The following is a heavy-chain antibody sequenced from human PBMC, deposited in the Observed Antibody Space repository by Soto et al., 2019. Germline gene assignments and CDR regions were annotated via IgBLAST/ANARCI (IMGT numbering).Heavy chain of an antibody. Sequence: QVQLQESGPGLVKPSQTLSLTCTVSGGSISSGDDFWTWIRQPPGKGLEWIWYIYYSGSTYYNPSLESRLTMSVDTSKTQFSLQLSSVTAADTAVYYCARDRAKWKDYYYYGMDVWGQGTTVTVSS. CDR1: GGSISSGDDF. CDR2: IYYSGST. V-gene: IGHV4-30-4*01. D-gene: IGHD1-20*01. CDR3: ARDRAKWKDYYYYGMDV. J-gene: IGHJ6*02.